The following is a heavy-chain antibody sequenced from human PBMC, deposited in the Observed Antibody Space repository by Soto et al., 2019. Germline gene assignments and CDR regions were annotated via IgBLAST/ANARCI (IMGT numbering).Heavy chain of an antibody. CDR2: IYYSGST. Sequence: QLQLQESGPGLVKPSETLSLTCTVSGGSISSSSYYWGWIRQPPGKGLEWIGSIYYSGSTYYNPSLKSRVTISADTSKTQFSLNLSSVTAADTAVYCCARLGATPYYFDYWGQGTLVTVSS. V-gene: IGHV4-39*01. CDR1: GGSISSSSYY. CDR3: ARLGATPYYFDY. J-gene: IGHJ4*02. D-gene: IGHD1-26*01.